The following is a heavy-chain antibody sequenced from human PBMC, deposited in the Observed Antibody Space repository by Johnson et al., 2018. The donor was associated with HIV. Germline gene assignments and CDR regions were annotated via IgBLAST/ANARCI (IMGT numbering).Heavy chain of an antibody. CDR1: GFNFSDHY. CDR2: ISWNSDNI. Sequence: VQLVESGGGLVKPGGSLRLSCAASGFNFSDHYMTWIRQAPGKGLEWVSGISWNSDNIAYAESVKGRFTIARDNAKHSLHLQMNSLRTEDTAIYYCAKDRVRYSSDVDALDMCGQGTMVTVSP. CDR3: AKDRVRYSSDVDALDM. V-gene: IGHV3-9*01. D-gene: IGHD6-19*01. J-gene: IGHJ3*02.